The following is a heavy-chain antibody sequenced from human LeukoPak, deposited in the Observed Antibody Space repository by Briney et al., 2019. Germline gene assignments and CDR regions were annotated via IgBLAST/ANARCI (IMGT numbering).Heavy chain of an antibody. CDR3: AREDGDIVVVTATRDFDI. D-gene: IGHD2-21*02. Sequence: ASLKVSCKASGYTFTSYGISWVRQAPGQGLEWMGWISAYNGNTNYAQTLQGRVTMTTDTSTITAYMELRSLRSDDTAVYYCAREDGDIVVVTATRDFDIWGQGTMVTVSS. CDR2: ISAYNGNT. V-gene: IGHV1-18*04. CDR1: GYTFTSYG. J-gene: IGHJ3*02.